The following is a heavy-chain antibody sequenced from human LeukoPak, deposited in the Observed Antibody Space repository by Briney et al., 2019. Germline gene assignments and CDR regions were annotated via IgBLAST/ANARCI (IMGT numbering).Heavy chain of an antibody. D-gene: IGHD6-13*01. CDR2: ISDNSYWI. J-gene: IGHJ4*02. CDR1: GFTFSSYS. CDR3: ARGTAGTGSTWDY. V-gene: IGHV3-21*01. Sequence: GGSLRLSCAASGFTFSSYSMSWVRQAPGKGLEWVSSISDNSYWIYYADSVEGRFIISRDNAKNSLYLQMNSLRAEDTAVYYCARGTAGTGSTWDYWGQGTLVTVSS.